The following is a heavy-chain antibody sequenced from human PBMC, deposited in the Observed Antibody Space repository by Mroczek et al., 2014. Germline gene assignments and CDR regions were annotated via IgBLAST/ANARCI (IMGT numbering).Heavy chain of an antibody. J-gene: IGHJ6*03. D-gene: IGHD2-2*01. CDR2: IYYSGST. CDR3: ASGQYCSSTSCSIIGGYYYYYMDV. CDR1: GGSISSGGYY. Sequence: QVQLQESGPGLVKPSQTLSLTCTVSGGSISSGGYYWSWIRQHPGKGLEWIGYIYYSGSTYYNPSLKSRVTISVDTSKDQFSLKLSSVTAADTAVYYCASGQYCSSTSCSIIGGYYYYYMDVWGKGTTVTVSS. V-gene: IGHV4-31*03.